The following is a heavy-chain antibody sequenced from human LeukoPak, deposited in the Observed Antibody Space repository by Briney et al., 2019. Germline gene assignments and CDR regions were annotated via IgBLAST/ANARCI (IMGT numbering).Heavy chain of an antibody. D-gene: IGHD2-15*01. CDR2: ISGSGGST. Sequence: PGGSLRLSCAASGFTFRSYAMSWVRQAPGKGLEWVSAISGSGGSTYYADSVKGRFTISRDNSKNTLYLQMNSLRAEDTAVYYCAKGPRYCSGGSCWDYWGQGTLVTVSS. V-gene: IGHV3-23*01. CDR1: GFTFRSYA. CDR3: AKGPRYCSGGSCWDY. J-gene: IGHJ4*02.